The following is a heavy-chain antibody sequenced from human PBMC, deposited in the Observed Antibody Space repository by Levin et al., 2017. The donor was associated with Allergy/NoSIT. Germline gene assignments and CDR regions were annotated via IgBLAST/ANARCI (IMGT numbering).Heavy chain of an antibody. J-gene: IGHJ5*02. CDR3: ARDLGTSSWWGWFDP. Sequence: GGSLRLSCAASGFTFSSYCMSWVRQAPGKGLEWVANIKEAGSEKKYVDSVKGRFTISRDNAKSSLYLQIDSLRAEDTAVYYCARDLGTSSWWGWFDPWGQGTLVTVSS. CDR2: IKEAGSEK. CDR1: GFTFSSYC. D-gene: IGHD6-13*01. V-gene: IGHV3-7*04.